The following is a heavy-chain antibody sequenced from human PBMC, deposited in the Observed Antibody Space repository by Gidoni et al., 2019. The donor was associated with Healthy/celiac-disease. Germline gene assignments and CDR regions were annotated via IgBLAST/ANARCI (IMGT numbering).Heavy chain of an antibody. D-gene: IGHD6-25*01. CDR3: ARDLSGGPRPTAPIDY. V-gene: IGHV6-1*01. CDR2: TYYRYKWYN. CDR1: GDSVSTPSAA. J-gene: IGHJ4*02. Sequence: QVQLQQSGPGLVKPSQPLSLTCAISGDSVSTPSAAWNWIRQSPSIGLEWAGRTYYRYKWYNDYAVSVKSRITTNPDTSKNQFSLQLNSVTPEDTAVYYCARDLSGGPRPTAPIDYWGQGTLVTVSS.